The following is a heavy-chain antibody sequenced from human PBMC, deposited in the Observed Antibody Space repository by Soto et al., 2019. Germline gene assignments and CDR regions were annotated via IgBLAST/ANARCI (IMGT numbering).Heavy chain of an antibody. J-gene: IGHJ4*02. CDR3: ARGNYDFLTGYYIEYFDY. CDR1: GYSISSSNW. V-gene: IGHV4-28*03. Sequence: LEILSLTCAVSGYSISSSNWWGWIRQPPGKGLEWIGYIYYSGTTYYNPSLKSRVTMSVDTSKNQFSLKLTSVTAADTAVYYCARGNYDFLTGYYIEYFDYWGQGTLVTVSS. D-gene: IGHD3-9*01. CDR2: IYYSGTT.